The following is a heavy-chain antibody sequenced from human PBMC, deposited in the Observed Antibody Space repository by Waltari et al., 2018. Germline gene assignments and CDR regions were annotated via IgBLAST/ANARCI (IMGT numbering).Heavy chain of an antibody. CDR2: VHGSGRT. CDR3: ARDRGRGLYLDT. V-gene: IGHV4-4*02. Sequence: QLQQSGPGLVKPSGTLSLLCAVPGDSMSSPYWWRWVRPAHGGGLGWVGQVHGSGRTNYNPSFAGRVTMSLDTSAYHFALKLTSATAADTALYFCARDRGRGLYLDTWGQGTLVTVSP. D-gene: IGHD2-15*01. J-gene: IGHJ4*02. CDR1: GDSMSSPYW.